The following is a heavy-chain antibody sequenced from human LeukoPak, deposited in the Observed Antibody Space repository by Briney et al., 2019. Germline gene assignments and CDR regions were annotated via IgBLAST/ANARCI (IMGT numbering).Heavy chain of an antibody. D-gene: IGHD3-22*01. CDR1: GYTLTELS. CDR2: FDPEDGET. V-gene: IGHV1-24*01. J-gene: IGHJ6*02. CDR3: ATWQITMIVSAAQSYSLFRHHYGVDV. Sequence: ASVKVSCKVSGYTLTELSMHWVRQAPGKGLEWMGGFDPEDGETIYAQKFQGRVTMTEDTSTDTAYMELSSLRSEDTAVYYCATWQITMIVSAAQSYSLFRHHYGVDVWGQRTTVTVSS.